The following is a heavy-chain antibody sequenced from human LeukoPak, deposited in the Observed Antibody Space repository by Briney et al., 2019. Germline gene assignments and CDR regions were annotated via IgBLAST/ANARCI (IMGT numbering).Heavy chain of an antibody. V-gene: IGHV1-69*13. CDR1: GGTLSSYA. J-gene: IGHJ5*02. D-gene: IGHD3-3*01. Sequence: SAKVSCKASGGTLSSYAISWVRQAPGQGLEWMGGIIPIFGTANSAQTFQGRVTITADESTSTAYMELSSLRSEDTAVYYCARGPYYDFWSGYFTWFDHWGQGTLVTVSS. CDR3: ARGPYYDFWSGYFTWFDH. CDR2: IIPIFGTA.